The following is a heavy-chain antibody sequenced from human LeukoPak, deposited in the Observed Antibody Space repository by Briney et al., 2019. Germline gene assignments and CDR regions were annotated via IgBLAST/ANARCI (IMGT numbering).Heavy chain of an antibody. CDR3: ARSSTTMTEGSDAFDI. J-gene: IGHJ3*02. CDR2: IYYSGST. Sequence: SETLSLTCTVSGGSISSSSYYWSWIRQHPEKGLEWIGYIYYSGSTYYNPSLKSRVTISVDTSKNQFSLKLSSVTAADTAVYYCARSSTTMTEGSDAFDIWGQGTMVTVSS. V-gene: IGHV4-31*03. D-gene: IGHD3-22*01. CDR1: GGSISSSSYY.